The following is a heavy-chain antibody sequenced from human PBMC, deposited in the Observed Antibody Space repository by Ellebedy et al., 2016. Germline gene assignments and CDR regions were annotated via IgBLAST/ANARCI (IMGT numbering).Heavy chain of an antibody. CDR1: GVSVSSDY. V-gene: IGHV4-59*02. CDR3: AKWNGGWYAFEV. D-gene: IGHD6-19*01. J-gene: IGHJ3*01. Sequence: SETLSLTCNVSGVSVSSDYWNWIRRPPGKGLEWIGYVFHTGTTNYNPSLKSRVTMSVDTSKGQFSLRLTSVTAADTAVYYCAKWNGGWYAFEVWGQGTMVTVSS. CDR2: VFHTGTT.